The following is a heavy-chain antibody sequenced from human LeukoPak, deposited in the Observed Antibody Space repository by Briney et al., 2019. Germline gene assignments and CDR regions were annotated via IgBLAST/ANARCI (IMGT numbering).Heavy chain of an antibody. CDR1: GGSIGSYY. CDR3: AREDPQTTVPEGLDV. J-gene: IGHJ6*02. Sequence: SDALSLTCAVSGGSIGSYYWSWLRQPPGRGLEWIGYIYYSGTTNYNPSLKSRVTISVDTSKNQFSLKLTSVTAADTAIYYCAREDPQTTVPEGLDVWGQGTTVTVSS. CDR2: IYYSGTT. D-gene: IGHD4-17*01. V-gene: IGHV4-59*01.